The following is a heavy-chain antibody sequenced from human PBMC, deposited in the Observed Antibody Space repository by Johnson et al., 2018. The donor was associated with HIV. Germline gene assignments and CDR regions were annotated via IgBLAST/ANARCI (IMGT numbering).Heavy chain of an antibody. Sequence: QMQLVESGGGVVQPGRSLRLSCAASGFTFSSYAMHWVRQAPGKGLEWVAVIWYDGSNKYYADSVKGRFTISRYNSKNTLYLQMNSLRAGDTAVYYCARQTTVVSGDAFDIWGQGTMVTVSS. CDR1: GFTFSSYA. V-gene: IGHV3-33*08. J-gene: IGHJ3*02. CDR2: IWYDGSNK. D-gene: IGHD4-23*01. CDR3: ARQTTVVSGDAFDI.